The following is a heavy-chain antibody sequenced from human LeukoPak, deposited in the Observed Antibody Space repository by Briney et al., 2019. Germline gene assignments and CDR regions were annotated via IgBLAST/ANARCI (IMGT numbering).Heavy chain of an antibody. J-gene: IGHJ3*02. CDR2: ISWNSDSK. CDR3: ARDRDGYNLDAFDI. V-gene: IGHV3-9*02. D-gene: IGHD5-24*01. Sequence: GRSLRLSCAASGFTSDDYAMHWVRQAPGKGLEWVSGISWNSDSKGYADSVKGRFTISRDNAKNSLYLQMNSLRAEDTAVYYCARDRDGYNLDAFDIWGQGTMVTVSS. CDR1: GFTSDDYA.